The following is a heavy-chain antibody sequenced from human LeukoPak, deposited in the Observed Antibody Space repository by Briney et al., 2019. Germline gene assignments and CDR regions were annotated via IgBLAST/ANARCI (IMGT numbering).Heavy chain of an antibody. CDR3: AKDVSDSSSSGGAFDI. CDR2: ISSSGSTI. D-gene: IGHD6-6*01. CDR1: GFTFSDYY. Sequence: PGGSLRLSCAASGFTFSDYYMSWIRQAPGKGLEWVSYISSSGSTIYYADSVKGRFTISRDNAKNSLYLQMNSLRAEDMALYYCAKDVSDSSSSGGAFDIWGQGTMVTVSS. J-gene: IGHJ3*02. V-gene: IGHV3-11*01.